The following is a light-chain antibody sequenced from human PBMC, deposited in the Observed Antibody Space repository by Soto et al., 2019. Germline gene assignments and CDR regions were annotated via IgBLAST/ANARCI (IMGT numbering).Light chain of an antibody. CDR2: GTS. Sequence: EIVLTQSPGTLSLSPGERATLSCRASQSVSSSYLAWYQQKPGQAPRLLIYGTSSRATGIPDRFSGSGFGKDFTLTLIRLEAEDFAVYYCQHYVGSPFGGGTKVEIK. CDR3: QHYVGSP. V-gene: IGKV3-20*01. J-gene: IGKJ4*01. CDR1: QSVSSSY.